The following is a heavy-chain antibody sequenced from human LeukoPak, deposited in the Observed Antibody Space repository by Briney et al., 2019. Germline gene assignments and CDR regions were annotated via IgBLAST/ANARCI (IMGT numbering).Heavy chain of an antibody. CDR2: IYYSGST. CDR1: GGSISSSSYY. CDR3: ARGGDGQQLVLVY. D-gene: IGHD6-13*01. J-gene: IGHJ4*02. Sequence: SETLSLTCTVSGGSISSSSYYWGWIRQPPGKGLEWIGSIYYSGSTYYNPSLKSRVTISVDTSKNQFSLKLSSVTAADTAVYYCARGGDGQQLVLVYWGQGTLVTVSS. V-gene: IGHV4-39*01.